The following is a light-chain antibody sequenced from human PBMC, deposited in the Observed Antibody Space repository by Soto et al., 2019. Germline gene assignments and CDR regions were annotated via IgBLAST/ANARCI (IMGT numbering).Light chain of an antibody. Sequence: QSALTQPASVSGSPGQSITISCTGGTSNVGGHNYVSWYQQHAGKAPQLMIYEVSNRPSGVSNRFSGSKSGNTASLTISGLQAEDEADYYCSSYSSSSTLYVFGTGTKVTVL. CDR1: TSNVGGHNY. CDR3: SSYSSSSTLYV. J-gene: IGLJ1*01. V-gene: IGLV2-14*01. CDR2: EVS.